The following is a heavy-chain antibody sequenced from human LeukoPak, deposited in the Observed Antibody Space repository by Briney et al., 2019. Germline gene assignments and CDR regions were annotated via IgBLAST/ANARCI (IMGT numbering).Heavy chain of an antibody. Sequence: SETLSLTCTVSGGSISSSSYYWGWIRQPPGKGLEWIGSIYYSGSTYYNPSLKSRVTISVDTSKNQFSLKLSSVTAADTAVYYCARTRRDAKLDYWGQGTLVTVSS. D-gene: IGHD5-24*01. CDR3: ARTRRDAKLDY. V-gene: IGHV4-39*07. CDR1: GGSISSSSYY. CDR2: IYYSGST. J-gene: IGHJ4*02.